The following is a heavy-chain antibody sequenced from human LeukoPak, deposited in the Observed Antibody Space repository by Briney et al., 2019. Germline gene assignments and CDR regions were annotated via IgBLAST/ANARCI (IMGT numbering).Heavy chain of an antibody. V-gene: IGHV3-23*01. D-gene: IGHD4-11*01. CDR2: ISGSGGST. J-gene: IGHJ4*02. Sequence: GGSLRLSCTASGFTFSSYAMSWVRQAPGKGLEWVSTISGSGGSTYYADSVKGWFTISRDNSKNTLYLQMNSLRAEDTAVYYCAKKLAFFSNYDYWGQGTLVTVSS. CDR3: AKKLAFFSNYDY. CDR1: GFTFSSYA.